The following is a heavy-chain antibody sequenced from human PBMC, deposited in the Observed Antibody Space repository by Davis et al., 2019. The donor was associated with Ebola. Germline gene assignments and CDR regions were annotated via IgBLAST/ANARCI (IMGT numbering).Heavy chain of an antibody. CDR1: GYTFTSYY. J-gene: IGHJ6*02. V-gene: IGHV1-46*01. D-gene: IGHD3-10*01. CDR2: INPSGGST. CDR3: ARGRRSMVQGVGMDV. Sequence: AASVKVSCKASGYTFTSYYMHWVRQAPGQGLEWMGIINPSGGSTSYAQKFQGRVTITRDTSASTAYMELSSLRSEDTAVYYCARGRRSMVQGVGMDVWGQGTTVTVSS.